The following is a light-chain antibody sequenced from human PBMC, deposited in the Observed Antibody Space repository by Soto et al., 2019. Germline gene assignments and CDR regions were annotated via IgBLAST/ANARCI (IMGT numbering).Light chain of an antibody. J-gene: IGKJ1*01. V-gene: IGKV3D-15*01. CDR2: GAS. CDR3: QQYNNWPWT. Sequence: EVVMTQSPATLSVSPGERATLSCRASESVSRNLAWYQQKPGQAPRLLIYGASSRATGIPDRFSGSGSGTEFTLTISSLQSEDFAVYYCQQYNNWPWTFGQGTRWIS. CDR1: ESVSRN.